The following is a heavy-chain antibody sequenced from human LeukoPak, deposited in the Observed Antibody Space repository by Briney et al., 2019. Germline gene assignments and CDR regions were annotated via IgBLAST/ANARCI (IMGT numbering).Heavy chain of an antibody. J-gene: IGHJ4*02. CDR2: IYYSGST. CDR3: ARDMSYYGSGVVDH. CDR1: GGSIRSSSYY. V-gene: IGHV4-39*07. D-gene: IGHD3-10*01. Sequence: SETLSLTCTVSGGSIRSSSYYWGWIRQPPGKGLEWIGSIYYSGSTYYNPSLKSRVTISLDTSKNQFSLKLNSVTAADTAMYYCARDMSYYGSGVVDHWGQGTLVTVSS.